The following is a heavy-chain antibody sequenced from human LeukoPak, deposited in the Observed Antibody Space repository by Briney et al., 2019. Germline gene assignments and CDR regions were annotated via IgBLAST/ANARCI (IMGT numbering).Heavy chain of an antibody. CDR2: IRSKAYGGTT. CDR3: TSVRAGAFDY. J-gene: IGHJ4*01. CDR1: GFTFGDYA. D-gene: IGHD1-26*01. Sequence: GGSLRLSCTASGFTFGDYAMSWVRQAPGRGLEWVGFIRSKAYGGTTEYAASVKGRFTISRDDSKSIAYLQMNSLKTEDTAVYYCTSVRAGAFDYWGQGTLVTVSS. V-gene: IGHV3-49*04.